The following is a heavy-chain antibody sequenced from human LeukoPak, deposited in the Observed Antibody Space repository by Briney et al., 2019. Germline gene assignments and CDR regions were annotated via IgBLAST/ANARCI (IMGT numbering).Heavy chain of an antibody. V-gene: IGHV3-23*01. CDR1: GFTFSSYA. Sequence: GGSLRLSCAASGFTFSSYAMSWVRQAPGKGLEWVSAISGSGGGTYYADSVKGRFTISRDNSKDTLYLQMNSLRAEDTAVYYCASPPGLVVINDYWGQGTLVTVSS. CDR2: ISGSGGGT. J-gene: IGHJ4*02. D-gene: IGHD3-22*01. CDR3: ASPPGLVVINDY.